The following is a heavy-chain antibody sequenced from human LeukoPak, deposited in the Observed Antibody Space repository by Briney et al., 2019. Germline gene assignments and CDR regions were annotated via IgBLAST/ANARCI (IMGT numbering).Heavy chain of an antibody. V-gene: IGHV3-23*01. CDR3: AKVAVGWVAFEY. D-gene: IGHD2-15*01. CDR2: ISDSGGAT. CDR1: GFTFSSYG. Sequence: GGSLRLSCAASGFTFSSYGMSWVRQAPGKGLEWVSAISDSGGATYYADSVKGRFTISRDNSKNTLYLQVNSLRSDDTAVCYCAKVAVGWVAFEYWGQGTLVTVSS. J-gene: IGHJ4*02.